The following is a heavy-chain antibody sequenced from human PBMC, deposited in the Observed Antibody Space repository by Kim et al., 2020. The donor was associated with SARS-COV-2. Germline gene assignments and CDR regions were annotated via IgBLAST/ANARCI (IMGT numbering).Heavy chain of an antibody. D-gene: IGHD6-19*01. CDR3: ARVGKGIAVAVSDYYYGMDV. J-gene: IGHJ6*02. CDR1: GGTFSSYA. CDR2: IIPIFGTA. Sequence: SVKVSCKASGGTFSSYAISWVRQAPGQGLEWMGGIIPIFGTANYAQKFQGRVTITADESTSTAYMELSSLRSEDTAVYYCARVGKGIAVAVSDYYYGMDVWGQGTTVTVSS. V-gene: IGHV1-69*13.